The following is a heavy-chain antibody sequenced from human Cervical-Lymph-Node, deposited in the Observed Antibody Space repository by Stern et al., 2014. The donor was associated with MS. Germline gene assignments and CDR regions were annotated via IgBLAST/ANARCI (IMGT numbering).Heavy chain of an antibody. J-gene: IGHJ3*02. V-gene: IGHV1-69*01. Sequence: VQLVESEAEVKKPGTSVKVSCKASGGTFSSYAISWGRQAPGQGLEWLGGIIPIFGTANYAQKFQGRVTITADESTSTAYMELSSLRSEDTAVYYCARHRDSGSSKDGAFDIWGQGTMVTVSS. CDR2: IIPIFGTA. CDR1: GGTFSSYA. CDR3: ARHRDSGSSKDGAFDI. D-gene: IGHD6-6*01.